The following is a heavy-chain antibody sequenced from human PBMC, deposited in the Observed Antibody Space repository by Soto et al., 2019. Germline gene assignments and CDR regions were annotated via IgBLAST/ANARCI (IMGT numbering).Heavy chain of an antibody. CDR2: IYATGTT. Sequence: SETLSLTCTGSGASISGFYWSWIRKSAGKGLEWIGRIYATGTTDYNPSLKSRVMMSVDTSKKQFSLKLRSVTAADTAVYYCVRDGTKTLRDWFDPWGQGISVTVSS. CDR1: GASISGFY. J-gene: IGHJ5*02. V-gene: IGHV4-4*07. CDR3: VRDGTKTLRDWFDP. D-gene: IGHD1-1*01.